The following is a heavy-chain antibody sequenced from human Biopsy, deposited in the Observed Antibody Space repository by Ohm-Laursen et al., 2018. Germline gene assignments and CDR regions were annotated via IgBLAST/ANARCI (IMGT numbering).Heavy chain of an antibody. V-gene: IGHV4-38-2*01. Sequence: SQTLSLTCAVSGYSVTNDYYWGWIRQPPGKGLEWIGNIYYDGITYYNPSLKSRVAMSVDTSNNQFSQSLTSVTAADTAVYYCARVAGGYAYYYGMDVWGQGTTVIVSS. CDR1: GYSVTNDYY. CDR3: ARVAGGYAYYYGMDV. D-gene: IGHD5-12*01. J-gene: IGHJ6*02. CDR2: IYYDGIT.